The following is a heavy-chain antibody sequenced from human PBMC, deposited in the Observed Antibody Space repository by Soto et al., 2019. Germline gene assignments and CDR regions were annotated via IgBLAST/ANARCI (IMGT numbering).Heavy chain of an antibody. CDR1: GGSISSGNW. D-gene: IGHD2-15*01. CDR3: ARVEVVVVAATQGPDAFDI. V-gene: IGHV4-4*02. CDR2: IYHSGST. J-gene: IGHJ3*02. Sequence: PSETLSLTCAVSGGSISSGNWWSWVRQPPGKGLEWTGEIYHSGSTNYNPSLKSRVTISVDKSKNQFSLKLSSVTAADTAVYYCARVEVVVVAATQGPDAFDIWGQGTMVTVSS.